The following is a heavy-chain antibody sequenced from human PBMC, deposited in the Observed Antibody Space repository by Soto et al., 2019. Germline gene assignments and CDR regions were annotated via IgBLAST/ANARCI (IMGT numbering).Heavy chain of an antibody. J-gene: IGHJ6*02. CDR1: GGTFSSYA. CDR2: IIPIFGTA. CDR3: AREGIAARPEYYYGMDV. V-gene: IGHV1-69*01. D-gene: IGHD6-6*01. Sequence: QVQLVQSGAEVKKPGSSVKVSCKASGGTFSSYAISWVRQAPGQGLEWMGGIIPIFGTANYAQKFQGRVTITADESTNTAYMELSSLRSEDTAVYYCAREGIAARPEYYYGMDVWGQGTTVTVSS.